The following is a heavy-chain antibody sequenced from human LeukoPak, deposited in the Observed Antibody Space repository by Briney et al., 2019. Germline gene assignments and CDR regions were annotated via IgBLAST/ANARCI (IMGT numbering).Heavy chain of an antibody. CDR2: INPSGGST. J-gene: IGHJ4*02. D-gene: IGHD6-19*01. V-gene: IGHV1-46*01. CDR3: ARDYPSSTAVAGTGEIDY. Sequence: ASVNVSCKASGYTFTNYYMHWVRQAPGQGLEWMAIINPSGGSTNYAQKFQGRVTVTRDTSTSTVYMELSSLRSEDTAVYYCARDYPSSTAVAGTGEIDYWGQGTLVTVSS. CDR1: GYTFTNYY.